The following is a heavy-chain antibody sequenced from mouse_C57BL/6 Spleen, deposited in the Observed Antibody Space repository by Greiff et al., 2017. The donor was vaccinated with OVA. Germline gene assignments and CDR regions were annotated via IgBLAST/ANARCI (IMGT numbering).Heavy chain of an antibody. D-gene: IGHD1-1*01. CDR2: IRSKSNNYAT. Sequence: EVKLVESGGGLVQPKGSLKLSCAASGFSFNTYAMNWVRQAPGKGLEWVARIRSKSNNYATYYADSVKDRFTISRDDSESMLYLQMNNLKTEDTAMYYCVRQGYYGSSHRAMDYWGQGTSVTVSS. J-gene: IGHJ4*01. V-gene: IGHV10-1*01. CDR3: VRQGYYGSSHRAMDY. CDR1: GFSFNTYA.